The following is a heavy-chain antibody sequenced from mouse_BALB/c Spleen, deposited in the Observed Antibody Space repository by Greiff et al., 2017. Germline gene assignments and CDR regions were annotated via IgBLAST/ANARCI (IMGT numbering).Heavy chain of an antibody. CDR2: IWAGGST. Sequence: VKLMESGPGLVAPSQSLSITCTVSGFSLTSYGVHWVRQPPGKGLEWLGVIWAGGSTNYNSALMSRLSISKDNSKSQVFLKMNSLQTDDPAMYYCARGNSLLRLGYAMDDWGQGTSVTVSS. V-gene: IGHV2-9*02. CDR3: ARGNSLLRLGYAMDD. J-gene: IGHJ4*01. CDR1: GFSLTSYG. D-gene: IGHD1-2*01.